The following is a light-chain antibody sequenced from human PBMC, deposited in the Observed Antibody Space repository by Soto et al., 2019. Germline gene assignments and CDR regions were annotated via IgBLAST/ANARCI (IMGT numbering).Light chain of an antibody. CDR3: QQYGASPLT. Sequence: PGDGVSLSCRAGQTVPNNYLAWYQQKPDQAPRLLIFGASNRATGIPDRFGGSGSGTDFTLSISRLEPEDFAVYYCQQYGASPLTFGGGARLEVK. J-gene: IGKJ4*01. CDR2: GAS. V-gene: IGKV3-20*01. CDR1: QTVPNNY.